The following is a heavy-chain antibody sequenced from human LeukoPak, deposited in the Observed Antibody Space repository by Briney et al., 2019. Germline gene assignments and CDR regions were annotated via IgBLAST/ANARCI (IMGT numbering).Heavy chain of an antibody. V-gene: IGHV4-38-2*02. CDR2: IYNSGST. Sequence: PSETLSLTCIVSGYSISSGYYWGWIRQPPGKGLEWIGSIYNSGSTYYNPSLKSRVTISVDTSKNQFSLRLSSVTAADTAVYYCAREDGLPNWFDPWGQGTLVTVSS. CDR1: GYSISSGYY. J-gene: IGHJ5*02. CDR3: AREDGLPNWFDP.